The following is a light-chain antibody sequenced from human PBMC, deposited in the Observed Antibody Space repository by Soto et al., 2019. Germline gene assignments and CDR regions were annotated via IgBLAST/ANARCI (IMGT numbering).Light chain of an antibody. J-gene: IGLJ1*01. CDR1: SSDVGGYNY. CDR2: DVS. Sequence: QSALTQPASVSGSPGQSITISCTGTSSDVGGYNYVSWYQQHPGKVPKLMIYDVSNRPSGVSNRFSGSKSGNTASLTISGLQAGDEADYYCSSYTSSSTLYVFGTGTKVTVL. V-gene: IGLV2-14*01. CDR3: SSYTSSSTLYV.